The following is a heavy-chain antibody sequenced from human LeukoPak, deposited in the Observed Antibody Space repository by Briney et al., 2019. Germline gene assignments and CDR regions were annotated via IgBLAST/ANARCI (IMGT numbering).Heavy chain of an antibody. V-gene: IGHV4-59*08. CDR3: ARYQSGVVAATDGTWNWFDP. Sequence: SETLSLTCTVSGGSISSYYWSWIRQPPGKGLEWIGYIYYSGSTNYNPSLKSRVTISVDTSKNQFSLELSSVTAADTAVYYCARYQSGVVAATDGTWNWFDPWGQGTLVTVSS. CDR2: IYYSGST. CDR1: GGSISSYY. J-gene: IGHJ5*02. D-gene: IGHD2-15*01.